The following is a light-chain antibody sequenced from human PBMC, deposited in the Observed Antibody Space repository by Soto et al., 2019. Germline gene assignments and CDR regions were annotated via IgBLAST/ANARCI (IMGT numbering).Light chain of an antibody. Sequence: RVMTQSPATLSVSPGERATLSCRASQSVGNNLACYQQKPGQAPRLLIYGASTRATGIPARFSGGGSGTEFTLTISSLQSEDFAVYFCQQYNNWPQLTFGGGTKVEIK. V-gene: IGKV3-15*01. CDR2: GAS. J-gene: IGKJ4*01. CDR3: QQYNNWPQLT. CDR1: QSVGNN.